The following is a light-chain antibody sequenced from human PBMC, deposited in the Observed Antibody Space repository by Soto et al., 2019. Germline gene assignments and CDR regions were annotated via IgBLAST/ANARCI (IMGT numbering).Light chain of an antibody. CDR2: HAS. V-gene: IGKV1-33*01. CDR1: HDISNY. CDR3: QQYDNLLWT. J-gene: IGKJ1*01. Sequence: DIQMTQSPSSLSASVGDRVSITCQASHDISNYLNWYQQRPGEASKLLIYHASNLETGVPSRFSGSASGTDFTFTISSLQPEDIATYYCQQYDNLLWTFGQGTKVEIK.